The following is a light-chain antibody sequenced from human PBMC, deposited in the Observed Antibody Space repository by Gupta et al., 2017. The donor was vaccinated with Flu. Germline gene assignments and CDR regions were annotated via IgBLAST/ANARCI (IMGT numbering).Light chain of an antibody. CDR2: LGS. V-gene: IGKV2-28*01. Sequence: VLTQSPLSLPVTPGEPASISCRSSQSLLHSNGYNYLDWYLQKPGQSPQLLIYLGSNRASGVPDRFSGSGSGTDFTLKISRVEAEDVGVYYCMQALQTPLTFGGGTKVEIK. CDR3: MQALQTPLT. J-gene: IGKJ4*01. CDR1: QSLLHSNGYNY.